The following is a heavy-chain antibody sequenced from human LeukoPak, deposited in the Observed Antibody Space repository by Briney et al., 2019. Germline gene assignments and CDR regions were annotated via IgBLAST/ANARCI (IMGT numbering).Heavy chain of an antibody. J-gene: IGHJ6*03. CDR1: GYTFTSYD. V-gene: IGHV1-8*01. Sequence: ASVKVSCKASGYTFTSYDINWVRQATGQGLEWMAWMNPNSGNTGYAQKFQGRVTMTRNTSISTAYMELSSLRSEDTAVYYCARDKQLDWAHYYYYYMDVWGKGTTVTVSS. CDR3: ARDKQLDWAHYYYYYMDV. D-gene: IGHD1-1*01. CDR2: MNPNSGNT.